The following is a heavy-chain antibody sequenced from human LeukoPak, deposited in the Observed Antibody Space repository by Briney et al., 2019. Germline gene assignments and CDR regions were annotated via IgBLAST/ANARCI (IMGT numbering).Heavy chain of an antibody. V-gene: IGHV3-20*04. CDR2: INWNGGST. Sequence: GGSLRLSCAASGFTFEDYGMSWVRQAPGKGLEWVSGINWNGGSTGYADSVKGRFTISRDNAKNCLYLQMSSLRAEDTAFYYCARGGYGDYMGDCGQGTVVTVSS. J-gene: IGHJ4*02. D-gene: IGHD4-17*01. CDR3: ARGGYGDYMGD. CDR1: GFTFEDYG.